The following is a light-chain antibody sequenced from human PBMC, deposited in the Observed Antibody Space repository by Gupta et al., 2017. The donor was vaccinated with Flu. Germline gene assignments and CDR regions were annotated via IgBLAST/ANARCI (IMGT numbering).Light chain of an antibody. V-gene: IGKV4-1*01. CDR3: QQHYSIPWT. J-gene: IGKJ1*01. Sequence: SLGGRGTISCKTSQSCGGRYDNNKYLAGYQQKPGQPPKLLFSEASSGESGVPDGFSGSGEGTVFNLTISGRQAEDVAFYYYQQHYSIPWTFGQGTKVEIK. CDR1: QSCGGRYDNNKY. CDR2: EAS.